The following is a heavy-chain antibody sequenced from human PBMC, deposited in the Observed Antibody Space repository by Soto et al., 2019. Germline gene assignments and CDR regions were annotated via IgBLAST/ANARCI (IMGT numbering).Heavy chain of an antibody. Sequence: QVQLQQWGAGLLKPSETLSLTCAVYGGSFSGYYWSWIRQPPGKGLEWIGEIHHSGSTNYNPSLKSRVTISVDTSKNQFSLKLSSVTAADTAVYYCARYSSGWYRGGKNWFDPWGQGTLVTVSS. D-gene: IGHD6-19*01. CDR1: GGSFSGYY. CDR2: IHHSGST. V-gene: IGHV4-34*01. CDR3: ARYSSGWYRGGKNWFDP. J-gene: IGHJ5*02.